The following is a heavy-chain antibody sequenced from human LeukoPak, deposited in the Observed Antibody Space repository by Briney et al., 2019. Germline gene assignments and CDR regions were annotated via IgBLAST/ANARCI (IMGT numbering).Heavy chain of an antibody. CDR3: AGSIVGATTSLDY. Sequence: SVKVSCKASGYTFTSYYMHWVRQAPGQGLEWMGRIIPILGIANYAQKFQGRVTITADKSTSTAYMELSSLRSEDTAVYYCAGSIVGATTSLDYWGQGTLVTVSS. CDR2: IIPILGIA. CDR1: GYTFTSYY. V-gene: IGHV1-69*02. D-gene: IGHD1-26*01. J-gene: IGHJ4*02.